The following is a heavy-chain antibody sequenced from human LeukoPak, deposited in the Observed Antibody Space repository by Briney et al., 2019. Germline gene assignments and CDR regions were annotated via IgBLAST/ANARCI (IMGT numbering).Heavy chain of an antibody. D-gene: IGHD2-2*01. CDR1: GFTFSDYY. V-gene: IGHV3-11*03. CDR3: ARSPRYCSSTSCQGGNWFDP. CDR2: TSSSSYT. Sequence: NSGESLRPSCAASGFTFSDYYMSWIRQAPGKGLEWVSYTSSSSYTNYADSVKGRFTISRDNAKNSLYLQMNSLRAEDTAVYYCARSPRYCSSTSCQGGNWFDPWGQGTLVTVSS. J-gene: IGHJ5*02.